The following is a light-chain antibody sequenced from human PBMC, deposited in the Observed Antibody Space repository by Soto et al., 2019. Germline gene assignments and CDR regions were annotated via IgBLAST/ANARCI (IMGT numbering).Light chain of an antibody. CDR3: QQYNRYSPAYT. Sequence: GDRVTITCRASQGISSWLAWYQQKPGKAPKLLIYDASSLESWVPSRFSGSGSGTEFTLTISSLQPDDFATYYCQQYNRYSPAYTFDQGTKLEIK. J-gene: IGKJ2*01. CDR1: QGISSW. CDR2: DAS. V-gene: IGKV1-5*01.